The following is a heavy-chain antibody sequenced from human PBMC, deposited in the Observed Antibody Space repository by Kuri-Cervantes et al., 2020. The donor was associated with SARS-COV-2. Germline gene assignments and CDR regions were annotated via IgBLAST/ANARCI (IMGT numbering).Heavy chain of an antibody. CDR2: ISSSSSYI. J-gene: IGHJ3*02. Sequence: GGSLRLSCAASGFTFSSYSVNWVRQAPGKGLEWVSSISSSSSYIYYADSVKGRFTISRDNAKNSLYLQMNSLRAEDTAVYYCAFPISGWYGGAFDIWGQGAMVTVSS. V-gene: IGHV3-21*01. D-gene: IGHD6-19*01. CDR1: GFTFSSYS. CDR3: AFPISGWYGGAFDI.